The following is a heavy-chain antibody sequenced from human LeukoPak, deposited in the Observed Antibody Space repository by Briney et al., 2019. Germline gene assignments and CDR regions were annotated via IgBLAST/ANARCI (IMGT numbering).Heavy chain of an antibody. CDR2: IKSDGSVT. Sequence: GGSLRLSCAASEFSFSAYWIHWVRQAPGKGLVWVSSIKSDGSVTSYADAVKGRFSLSADNAKNTQYLQMNSLRAEDTAMYYCALDINGDLFHIWGQGTPVTVSS. J-gene: IGHJ4*02. CDR3: ALDINGDLFHI. V-gene: IGHV3-74*01. D-gene: IGHD2-21*01. CDR1: EFSFSAYW.